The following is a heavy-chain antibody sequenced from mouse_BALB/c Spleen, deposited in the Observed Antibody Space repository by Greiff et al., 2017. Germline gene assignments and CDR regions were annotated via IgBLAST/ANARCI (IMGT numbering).Heavy chain of an antibody. J-gene: IGHJ2*01. Sequence: VQLQQPGAELVRPGASVKLSCKASGYTFTSYWINWVKQRPGQGLEWIGNIYPSDSYTNYNQKFKDKATLTVDKSSSTAYMQLSSPTSEDSAVYYCTRYPSNWNYFDYWGQGTTLTVSS. CDR3: TRYPSNWNYFDY. D-gene: IGHD4-1*01. CDR2: IYPSDSYT. V-gene: IGHV1-69*02. CDR1: GYTFTSYW.